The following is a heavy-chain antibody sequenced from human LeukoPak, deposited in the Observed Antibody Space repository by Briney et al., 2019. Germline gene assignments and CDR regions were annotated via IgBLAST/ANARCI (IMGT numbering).Heavy chain of an antibody. J-gene: IGHJ4*02. D-gene: IGHD6-19*01. V-gene: IGHV3-21*01. CDR3: AKQGAGIRD. CDR1: GFSFSTYN. Sequence: GGSLRLSCAASGFSFSTYNMNWVRQAPGQRLEWVSSITSGSSYIYYADSVKGRFTISRDNAKSSLYLQMNSLRAEDTAVYYCAKQGAGIRDWGQGTLVTVSS. CDR2: ITSGSSYI.